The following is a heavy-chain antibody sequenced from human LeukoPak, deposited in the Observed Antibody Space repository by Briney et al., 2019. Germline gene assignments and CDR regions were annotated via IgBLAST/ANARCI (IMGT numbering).Heavy chain of an antibody. Sequence: SETLSLTCTVSGGSISSGSYYWSWIRQPPGKGLEWIGYIYYSGSTNYNPSLKSRVTISVDTSKNQFSLKLSSVTAADTAVYYCARQYKGLGGPTYYFDYWGQGTLVTVSS. V-gene: IGHV4-61*01. CDR1: GGSISSGSYY. CDR2: IYYSGST. D-gene: IGHD1-14*01. J-gene: IGHJ4*02. CDR3: ARQYKGLGGPTYYFDY.